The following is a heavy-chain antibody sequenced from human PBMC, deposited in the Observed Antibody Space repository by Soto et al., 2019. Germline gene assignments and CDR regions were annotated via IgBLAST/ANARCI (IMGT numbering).Heavy chain of an antibody. CDR1: GFTFRTYT. CDR2: IRGFSPYT. J-gene: IGHJ6*02. CDR3: ARDRGYDAHDYYYNAMDV. D-gene: IGHD3-10*01. V-gene: IGHV3-21*01. Sequence: GGSLRLSCISSGFTFRTYTMNWVRQSPGKGLEWVSGIRGFSPYTFYAESVKGRFTISRDNAENSLYLQMDSLRAEDTAVYYCARDRGYDAHDYYYNAMDVWGQGTTVTVSS.